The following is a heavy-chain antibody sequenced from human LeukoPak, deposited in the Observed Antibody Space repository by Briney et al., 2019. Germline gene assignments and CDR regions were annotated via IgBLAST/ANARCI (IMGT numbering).Heavy chain of an antibody. Sequence: ASVKVSCKASGSTFTGHYIHWVRQAPGQGLEWMGWINPNSDGTDYAQKFQGRVTMTRDTSISTAYMELSRLRSDDSAVYYCASLNLPDSSGYYDDWGQGTLVTVSS. D-gene: IGHD3-22*01. CDR1: GSTFTGHY. CDR3: ASLNLPDSSGYYDD. J-gene: IGHJ4*02. CDR2: INPNSDGT. V-gene: IGHV1-2*02.